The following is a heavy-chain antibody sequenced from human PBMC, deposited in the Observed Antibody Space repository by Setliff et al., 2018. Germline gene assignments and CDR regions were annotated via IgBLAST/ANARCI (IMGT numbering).Heavy chain of an antibody. CDR1: GFTFSSFA. J-gene: IGHJ2*01. CDR3: AKAQGDDYGDHGDWYFDL. Sequence: GGSLRLSCAASGFTFSSFAMSWVRQGPGKGLEWVSGISGSGGNTYYADSVKGRFTISRDNAKNSMYLQMNRLRAEDMALYYCAKAQGDDYGDHGDWYFDLWGRGTLVTVSS. CDR2: ISGSGGNT. D-gene: IGHD4-17*01. V-gene: IGHV3-23*01.